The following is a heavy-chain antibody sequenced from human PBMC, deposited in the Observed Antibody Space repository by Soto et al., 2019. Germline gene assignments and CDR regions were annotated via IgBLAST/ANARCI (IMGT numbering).Heavy chain of an antibody. CDR2: FIPIYDTI. CDR1: GGTFSKYA. CDR3: ARGNNYGELTDHYYYSMDV. D-gene: IGHD5-18*01. V-gene: IGHV1-69*12. Sequence: QVQLVQSVAEVKKPGSSVKVSCKASGGTFSKYAISWVRQAPGQGLEWMGGFIPIYDTINYAQAFQGRVTITADESTSTAYMELSSLRSEDTAVYYCARGNNYGELTDHYYYSMDVWGQGTTVIVSS. J-gene: IGHJ6*02.